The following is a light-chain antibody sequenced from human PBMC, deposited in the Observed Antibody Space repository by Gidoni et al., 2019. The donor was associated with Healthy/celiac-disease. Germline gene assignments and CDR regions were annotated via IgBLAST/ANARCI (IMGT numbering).Light chain of an antibody. CDR1: SSDVGGYNY. V-gene: IGLV2-14*01. J-gene: IGLJ2*01. Sequence: QTALTQTASVYGSPGQSITISCTGTSSDVGGYNYVSWYHQHPGKAPKLMIYEVSNRPSGVSNRFSGSKSGNTASLTISGLQAEDEADYYCSSYTSSSPVVFGGWTNLTVL. CDR3: SSYTSSSPVV. CDR2: EVS.